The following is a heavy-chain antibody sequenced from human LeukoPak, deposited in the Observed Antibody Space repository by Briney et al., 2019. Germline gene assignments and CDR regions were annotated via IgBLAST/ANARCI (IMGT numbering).Heavy chain of an antibody. CDR1: GFTFSNAW. J-gene: IGHJ4*02. Sequence: GGSLRLSCAASGFTFSNAWMNWVRQAPGKGLEWVGRIKSKTDGGTTDYAAPVKGRFTISRDDSKNTLYLQMNSLKTEDTAVYYCTTGIGYSGYDQPRRGGQGPLATVSS. CDR2: IKSKTDGGTT. CDR3: TTGIGYSGYDQPRR. D-gene: IGHD5-12*01. V-gene: IGHV3-15*07.